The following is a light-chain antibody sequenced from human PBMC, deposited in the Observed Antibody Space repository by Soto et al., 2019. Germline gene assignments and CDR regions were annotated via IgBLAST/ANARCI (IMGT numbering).Light chain of an antibody. Sequence: DFQMTQSPSSLSASVGDRVTITCRATQAIKNFLNWYQQKPGRAPKLLISDESTLQRGVPSRFSGSGSGTHFTFVISSLQPEDVGTYYCQQSDNLPLTFGQGTRLDIK. CDR3: QQSDNLPLT. CDR1: QAIKNF. CDR2: DES. J-gene: IGKJ5*01. V-gene: IGKV1-33*01.